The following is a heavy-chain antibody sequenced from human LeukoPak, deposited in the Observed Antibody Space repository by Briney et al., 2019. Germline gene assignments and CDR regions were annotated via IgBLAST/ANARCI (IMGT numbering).Heavy chain of an antibody. V-gene: IGHV3-33*01. D-gene: IGHD3-16*02. Sequence: GTSLRLSCAASGFTFRNFAMHWVRQAPGKGLEWVAIIWYDGSKSYYADSVKDRFTFSRDNSKNTVYLQMNSLRADDTAVYFCVRDRGGYHYFDYWGQGTLVTVSS. J-gene: IGHJ4*02. CDR1: GFTFRNFA. CDR2: IWYDGSKS. CDR3: VRDRGGYHYFDY.